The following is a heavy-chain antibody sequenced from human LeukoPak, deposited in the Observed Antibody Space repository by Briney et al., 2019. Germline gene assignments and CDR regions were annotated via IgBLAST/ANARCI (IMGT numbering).Heavy chain of an antibody. CDR3: ARDRERYYDSSGYSN. CDR2: ISSSSSYI. Sequence: GGSLRLSCAASGFTFSSYSMNWVRRAPGKGLEWVSSISSSSSYIYYADSVKGRFTTSRDNAKNSLYLQMNSLRAEDTAVYYCARDRERYYDSSGYSNWGQGTLVTVSS. CDR1: GFTFSSYS. J-gene: IGHJ4*02. D-gene: IGHD3-22*01. V-gene: IGHV3-21*01.